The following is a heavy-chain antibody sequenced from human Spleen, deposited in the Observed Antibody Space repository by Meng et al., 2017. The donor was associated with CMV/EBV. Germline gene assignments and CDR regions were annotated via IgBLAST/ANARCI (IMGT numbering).Heavy chain of an antibody. V-gene: IGHV4-31*02. J-gene: IGHJ2*01. CDR1: IASRGYY. CDR3: TRGRWSTITYELFWHFDL. D-gene: IGHD6-13*01. CDR2: LYDNGNS. Sequence: IASRGYYWTWVRQHPGRGLEWLGYLYDNGNSHYNPSLSGRVTISLVGTSKNQFSLKLTSVTAADTAVYYCTRGRWSTITYELFWHFDLWGRGALVTVSS.